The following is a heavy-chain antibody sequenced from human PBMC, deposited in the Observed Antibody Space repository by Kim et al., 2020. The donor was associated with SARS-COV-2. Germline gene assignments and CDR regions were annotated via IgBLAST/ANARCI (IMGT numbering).Heavy chain of an antibody. V-gene: IGHV4-39*01. Sequence: SETLSLTCTVSGGSISSSSYYWGWIRQPPGKGLEWIGSIYYSGSTYYNSSLKSRVTISVDTSKNQFSLKLSSVTTADTAVYYCARHRYYYDSSGFFFDYWGQGTLVTVSS. CDR2: IYYSGST. CDR3: ARHRYYYDSSGFFFDY. D-gene: IGHD3-22*01. CDR1: GGSISSSSYY. J-gene: IGHJ4*02.